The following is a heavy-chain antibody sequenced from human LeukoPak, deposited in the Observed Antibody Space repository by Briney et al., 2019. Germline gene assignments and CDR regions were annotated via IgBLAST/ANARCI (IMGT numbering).Heavy chain of an antibody. Sequence: GGSLRLSCAASGFIFSSYWMSWVRQAPGKGLEWVANIKKDGSEKYYVDSVKGRFTISRDNAKNSLYLQMNSLRAEDTAVYYCARDLYRIVVVPHYFDYWGQGTLVTVSS. CDR3: ARDLYRIVVVPHYFDY. CDR1: GFIFSSYW. CDR2: IKKDGSEK. D-gene: IGHD3-22*01. V-gene: IGHV3-7*01. J-gene: IGHJ4*02.